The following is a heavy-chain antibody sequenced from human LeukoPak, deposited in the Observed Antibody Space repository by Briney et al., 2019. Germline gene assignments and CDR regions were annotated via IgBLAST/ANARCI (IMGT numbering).Heavy chain of an antibody. CDR3: ARTPPNWGADY. CDR1: GYTFTNYD. V-gene: IGHV1-8*01. Sequence: ASVKVSCKTSGYTFTNYDINRVRQATGQGFEWMGWMSPNSGNTGYAQKFQGRVAMTMDTSIRTAYMELSSLRSEDTAVYYCARTPPNWGADYWGQGTLVTVSS. CDR2: MSPNSGNT. D-gene: IGHD7-27*01. J-gene: IGHJ4*02.